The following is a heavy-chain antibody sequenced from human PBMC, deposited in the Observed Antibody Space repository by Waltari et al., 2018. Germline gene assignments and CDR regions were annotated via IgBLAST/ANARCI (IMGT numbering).Heavy chain of an antibody. D-gene: IGHD3-10*01. J-gene: IGHJ4*02. Sequence: EVQLVESGGGLVQPGRSLRLSCLASGFIFENYSLSWVRQAPGKGLEWVGFIRSKAYGGTADYAATVRGRFTISRDDSRNFVDLQMDNLKSEDIAIYFCTRGGSGGYEDYWGQGTLVTVSS. CDR2: IRSKAYGGTA. V-gene: IGHV3-49*04. CDR1: GFIFENYS. CDR3: TRGGSGGYEDY.